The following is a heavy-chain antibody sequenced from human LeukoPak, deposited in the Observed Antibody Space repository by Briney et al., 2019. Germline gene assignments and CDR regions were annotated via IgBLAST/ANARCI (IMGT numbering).Heavy chain of an antibody. J-gene: IGHJ4*02. V-gene: IGHV4-34*01. CDR2: INHSGST. CDR1: GGSFSGYY. Sequence: PSETLSLTCGVYGGSFSGYYWSWIRQPPGKGLEWIGEINHSGSTNYNPSLKSRVTISVDTSKNQFSLNLISVTAADTAAYYCATRLYWGQGTLVTVSS. CDR3: ATRLY.